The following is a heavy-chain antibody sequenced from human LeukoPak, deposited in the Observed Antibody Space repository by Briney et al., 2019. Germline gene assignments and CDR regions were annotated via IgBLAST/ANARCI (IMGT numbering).Heavy chain of an antibody. Sequence: GGSLRLSCAASGFTFSSYAMHWVRQAPGKGLEWVAVILHDGSNKYYADSVKGRFTISRDNSKNTLYLQMNSLRADDAALYDCARGDCGGDCYLSMATYDIWGQGTKVTVSS. CDR1: GFTFSSYA. D-gene: IGHD2-21*02. V-gene: IGHV3-30-3*01. CDR3: ARGDCGGDCYLSMATYDI. CDR2: ILHDGSNK. J-gene: IGHJ3*02.